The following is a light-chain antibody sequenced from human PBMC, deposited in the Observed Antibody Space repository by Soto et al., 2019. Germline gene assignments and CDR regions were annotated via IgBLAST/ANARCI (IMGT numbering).Light chain of an antibody. CDR3: QQYNNWPWT. J-gene: IGKJ1*01. V-gene: IGKV3-15*01. CDR2: GAS. Sequence: EIVFTQSPATLSLSPGERATLSCRASKSVSSNLAWYQQKPGQAPRLLIYGASKRATGFPARFSGSGSGTDFTLTISSLQSEDFAVYYCQQYNNWPWTFGQGTKVDIK. CDR1: KSVSSN.